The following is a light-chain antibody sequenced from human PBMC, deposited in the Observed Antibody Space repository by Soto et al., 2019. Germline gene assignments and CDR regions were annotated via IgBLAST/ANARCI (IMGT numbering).Light chain of an antibody. CDR3: QQSYRTPRT. V-gene: IGKV1-39*01. Sequence: DIQMTKAPSSLSASVGDRVTITCRASQSISTYLNWYQQKPGKAPKLLMHAASSLDRVVPSRFSGSGSGTDFTLTISSLQPEDFANYYCQQSYRTPRTFGQGTTVDIQ. CDR2: AAS. CDR1: QSISTY. J-gene: IGKJ1*01.